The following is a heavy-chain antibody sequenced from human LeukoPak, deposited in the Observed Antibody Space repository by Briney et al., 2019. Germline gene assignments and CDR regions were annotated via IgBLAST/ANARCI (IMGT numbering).Heavy chain of an antibody. Sequence: ASVRVSRDASGYTFTRYYIHWVTHPPGQGLECMGIINPSGGRTIYAQMLQGRVSMSRDTPTSPVYMELSSLRYEDTAVYYCARGLYCSGGCCYHYGRDVWGKGTTVSVSS. CDR3: ARGLYCSGGCCYHYGRDV. D-gene: IGHD2-15*01. J-gene: IGHJ6*04. V-gene: IGHV1-46*01. CDR1: GYTFTRYY. CDR2: INPSGGRT.